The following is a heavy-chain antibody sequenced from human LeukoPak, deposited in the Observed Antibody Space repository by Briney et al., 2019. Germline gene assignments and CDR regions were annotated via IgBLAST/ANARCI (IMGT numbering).Heavy chain of an antibody. V-gene: IGHV3-23*01. CDR2: ISGSGGST. CDR3: AKGKGYSSAWNAFDI. Sequence: GGSLRLSCAASGFTFSSYAMSWVRQARGKGLEGVSAISGSGGSTYYADSVKGRFTISRYNSKNTLYLQMNSLRVEDTAVYYCAKGKGYSSAWNAFDIWGQGTMVTVSS. D-gene: IGHD6-19*01. CDR1: GFTFSSYA. J-gene: IGHJ3*02.